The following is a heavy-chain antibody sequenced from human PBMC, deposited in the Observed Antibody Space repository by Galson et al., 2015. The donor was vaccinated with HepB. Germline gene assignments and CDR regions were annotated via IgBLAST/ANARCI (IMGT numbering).Heavy chain of an antibody. CDR2: ISHSTSYT. V-gene: IGHV3-11*06. CDR3: AGILYGSGSYTHDY. Sequence: SLRLSCAASGFTFSDHYMSWIRQAPGKGLEWVSYISHSTSYTKYADSVKGRFTISRDNAKDSLFLRMNSLRAEDTAVYYCAGILYGSGSYTHDYWGQGTLVTVSS. D-gene: IGHD3-10*01. CDR1: GFTFSDHY. J-gene: IGHJ4*02.